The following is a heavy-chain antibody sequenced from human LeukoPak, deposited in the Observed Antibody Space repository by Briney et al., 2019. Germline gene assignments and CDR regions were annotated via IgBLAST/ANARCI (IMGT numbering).Heavy chain of an antibody. V-gene: IGHV1-8*03. J-gene: IGHJ4*02. CDR2: MNPNSGNT. Sequence: ASVKVSCKASGYTFTSYDINWVRQATGQGLEWMGWMNPNSGNTGYAQKFQGRVTITRNTSISTAYMELSSLRSEDTAVYYCARDAVGYCSSTSCSSLDYWGQGTLVTVSS. CDR1: GYTFTSYD. D-gene: IGHD2-2*01. CDR3: ARDAVGYCSSTSCSSLDY.